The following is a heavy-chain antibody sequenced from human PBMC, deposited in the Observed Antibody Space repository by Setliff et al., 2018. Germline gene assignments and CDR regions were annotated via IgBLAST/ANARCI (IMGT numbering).Heavy chain of an antibody. J-gene: IGHJ4*02. CDR2: IWDDGVKK. V-gene: IGHV3-33*08. Sequence: GGSLRLSCAASGFTFSTYRMHWVRQAPGKGLEWVAVIWDDGVKKYHADSVKGRFTISRDNSKNTLYLQMNSLRPEDTAVYYCASLGGGWDYWGQGTLVTVSS. CDR1: GFTFSTYR. CDR3: ASLGGGWDY. D-gene: IGHD2-21*01.